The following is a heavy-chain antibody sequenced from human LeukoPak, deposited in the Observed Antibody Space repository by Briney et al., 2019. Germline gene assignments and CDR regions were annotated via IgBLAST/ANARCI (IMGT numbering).Heavy chain of an antibody. D-gene: IGHD3-3*01. Sequence: GASVKVSCKASGGTFSSYAISWVRQAPGQGLEWMGGIIPIFGTANYAQKFQGRVTITTDESTSTAYMELSSLRSEDTAVYYCARELPGVGSWFDLWAQGTLVTVSS. CDR2: IIPIFGTA. J-gene: IGHJ5*02. V-gene: IGHV1-69*05. CDR1: GGTFSSYA. CDR3: ARELPGVGSWFDL.